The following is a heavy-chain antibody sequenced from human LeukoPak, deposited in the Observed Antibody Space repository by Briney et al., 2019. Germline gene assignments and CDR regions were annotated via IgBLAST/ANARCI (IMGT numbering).Heavy chain of an antibody. CDR1: GGSISSYY. J-gene: IGHJ4*02. CDR2: IYYSGIT. CDR3: ARDQSGSYIFDY. Sequence: SETLSLTCTVSGGSISSYYWSRIRQPPGKGLEWIGNIYYSGITSYNPSLKSRVVISVHTSKNQFSLKLSSVTAADTAVYYCARDQSGSYIFDYWGQGTLVTVSS. D-gene: IGHD1-26*01. V-gene: IGHV4-59*01.